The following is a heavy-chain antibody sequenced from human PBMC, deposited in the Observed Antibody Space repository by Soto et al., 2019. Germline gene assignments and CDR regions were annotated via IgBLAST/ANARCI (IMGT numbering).Heavy chain of an antibody. D-gene: IGHD6-6*01. CDR2: ISYDGSNK. CDR1: GFTFISCG. CDR3: AKEDSGLRRLNLEY. Sequence: GSLRLSCAASGFTFISCGMHWVLQAPCKGLEWVAVISYDGSNKYYADSVKGRFTISRDNSKNTLYLQMNSLRAEDTAVYYCAKEDSGLRRLNLEYWGQRTGVSVAS. V-gene: IGHV3-30*18. J-gene: IGHJ4*02.